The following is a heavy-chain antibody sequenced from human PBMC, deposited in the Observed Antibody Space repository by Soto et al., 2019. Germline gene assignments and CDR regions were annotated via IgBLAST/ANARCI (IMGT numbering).Heavy chain of an antibody. CDR1: GFTFTRYS. J-gene: IGHJ4*01. V-gene: IGHV3-21*06. Sequence: LILAWSASGFTFTRYSMNWVRQAPGKGLEWVSSISSTTHYIYYGDSMKGRFTISRDNAKNSLYLAMNSLRAEDTTVYYCARVSEDFTSNFDYWGHRILVAIS. CDR2: ISSTTHYI. CDR3: ARVSEDFTSNFDY.